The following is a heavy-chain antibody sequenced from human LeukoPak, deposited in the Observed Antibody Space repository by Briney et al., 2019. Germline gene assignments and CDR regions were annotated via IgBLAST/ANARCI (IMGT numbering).Heavy chain of an antibody. CDR1: GGSFSGYY. Sequence: KPSEILSLTCAVYGGSFSGYYWSWIRQPPGKGLEWIGEINHSGSTNYNPSLKSRVTISVDTSKNQFSLKLSSVTAADTAVYYCARTINYFDYWGQGTLVTVSS. J-gene: IGHJ4*02. CDR3: ARTINYFDY. V-gene: IGHV4-34*01. CDR2: INHSGST. D-gene: IGHD3-3*01.